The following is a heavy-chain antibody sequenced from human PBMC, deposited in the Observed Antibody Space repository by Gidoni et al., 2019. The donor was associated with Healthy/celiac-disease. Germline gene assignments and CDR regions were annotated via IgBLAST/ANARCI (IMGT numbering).Heavy chain of an antibody. CDR3: ARDPRRDGYNLPPSDY. Sequence: EVQLVESGGGLVQPGGSLRLSCAASGFTFSRDSINWVRQAPGKGLEWVAYISSSSSSIYYADSVKGRFTISRDNAKNSLYLQMNSLRDEDTAVYYCARDPRRDGYNLPPSDYWGQGTLVTVSS. CDR1: GFTFSRDS. D-gene: IGHD5-12*01. V-gene: IGHV3-48*02. J-gene: IGHJ4*02. CDR2: ISSSSSSI.